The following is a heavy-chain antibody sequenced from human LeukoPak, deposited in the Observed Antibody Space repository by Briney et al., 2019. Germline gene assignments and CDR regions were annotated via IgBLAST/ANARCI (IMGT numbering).Heavy chain of an antibody. Sequence: ASVKVSCKASGYTFTSYGISWVRQAPGQGLEWMGWINTNTGNPTYAQGFTGRFVFSLDTSVSTTYLQISSLKAVDTAVYYCARDPGDDIAVPGDPWGQGTLVSVSS. CDR2: INTNTGNP. D-gene: IGHD2-2*01. CDR1: GYTFTSYG. CDR3: ARDPGDDIAVPGDP. V-gene: IGHV7-4-1*02. J-gene: IGHJ5*02.